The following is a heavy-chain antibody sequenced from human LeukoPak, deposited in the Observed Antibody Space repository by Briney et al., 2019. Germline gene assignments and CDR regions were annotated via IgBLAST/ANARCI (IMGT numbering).Heavy chain of an antibody. Sequence: ASVKISCKASGYTFTSYGITWARQAPGQGLEWMGWISAYNGNTRQAQKFQGRVTMTTDTSTSTAYMELRSLRSDDTALYYCAREYIQVFDYWGQGTLVTVSS. V-gene: IGHV1-18*01. J-gene: IGHJ4*02. D-gene: IGHD5-12*01. CDR1: GYTFTSYG. CDR2: ISAYNGNT. CDR3: AREYIQVFDY.